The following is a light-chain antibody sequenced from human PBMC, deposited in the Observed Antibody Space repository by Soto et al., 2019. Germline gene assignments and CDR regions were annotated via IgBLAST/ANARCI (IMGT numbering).Light chain of an antibody. CDR3: SSYTTSSTYV. V-gene: IGLV2-14*01. CDR2: DVS. J-gene: IGLJ1*01. CDR1: SSDVGGYNY. Sequence: TQPASVSGSPGQSITISCTGTSSDVGGYNYVSWYQQHPGKAPKLMICDVSDRPSGISNRFSGSKSGNTASLTISGLQAEDEADYYCSSYTTSSTYVFGTGTKVTVL.